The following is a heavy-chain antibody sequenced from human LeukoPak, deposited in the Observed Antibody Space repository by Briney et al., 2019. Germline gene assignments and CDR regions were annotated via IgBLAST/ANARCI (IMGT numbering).Heavy chain of an antibody. CDR3: ERDHGGGTFDI. Sequence: ASVTVSCKASGYTFTGYYLHWVRQAPGQGLEWMGWMTPNSGGTNYAHNFQGRVTMTRDTSIGKASMDLSRLRSDDEAGYYSERDHGGGTFDIWGQGTMVTVSS. CDR2: MTPNSGGT. J-gene: IGHJ3*02. D-gene: IGHD1-1*01. V-gene: IGHV1-2*02. CDR1: GYTFTGYY.